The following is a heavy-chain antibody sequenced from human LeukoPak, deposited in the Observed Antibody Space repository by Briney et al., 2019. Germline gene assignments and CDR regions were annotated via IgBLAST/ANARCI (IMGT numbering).Heavy chain of an antibody. Sequence: GGSLRLSCAASGFTFNSYSMSWVRQAPGKGLEWVSSISSSSSYIYYADSVKGRFTISRDNAKNSLFLQMNSLRAEDTAVYFCAKSTRAVMAMMDVWGKGTTVTVSS. CDR2: ISSSSSYI. V-gene: IGHV3-21*01. D-gene: IGHD3-16*01. CDR1: GFTFNSYS. CDR3: AKSTRAVMAMMDV. J-gene: IGHJ6*04.